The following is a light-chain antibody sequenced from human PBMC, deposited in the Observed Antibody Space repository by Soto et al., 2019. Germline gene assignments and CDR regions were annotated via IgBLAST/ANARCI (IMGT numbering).Light chain of an antibody. CDR2: KAS. CDR3: QQFNNYPQT. J-gene: IGKJ1*01. V-gene: IGKV1-5*03. CDR1: QTISSL. Sequence: DIQMTQSPSTLPASVGDRFTITCRASQTISSLLAWYQQKPGKAPKLLIYKASTLKSGVPSRFSGSGSGTDFTLTISSLQPEDFATYYCQQFNNYPQTFGQGTKVDIK.